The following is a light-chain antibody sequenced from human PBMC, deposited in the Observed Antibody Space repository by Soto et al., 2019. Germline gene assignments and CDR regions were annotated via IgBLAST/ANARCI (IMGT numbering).Light chain of an antibody. CDR3: QQYYSPPLT. CDR1: QTILHNSNKKNY. CDR2: WAS. J-gene: IGKJ4*01. Sequence: DIVMTQSPDSLAVSLGERATFNCNSSQTILHNSNKKNYLAWYQQKPGQSPKLLLYWASTRESGVPDRFSGRGSGTVFTLTISSLQAEDVAVYYCQQYYSPPLTFGGGTKVDIK. V-gene: IGKV4-1*01.